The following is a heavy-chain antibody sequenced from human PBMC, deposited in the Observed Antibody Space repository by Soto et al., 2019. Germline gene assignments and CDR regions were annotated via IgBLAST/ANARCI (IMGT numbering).Heavy chain of an antibody. CDR1: GYTFSGYY. Sequence: ASVKVSCKASGYTFSGYYMHWVRQAPGQGLEWMGWINPNSGGTNYAQKFQGWVTMTRDTSISTAYMELSRLRSDDTAVYYCAREGATEYSSSPRWGYYYYYGMDVWGQGTTVTVSS. CDR2: INPNSGGT. D-gene: IGHD6-6*01. CDR3: AREGATEYSSSPRWGYYYYYGMDV. V-gene: IGHV1-2*04. J-gene: IGHJ6*02.